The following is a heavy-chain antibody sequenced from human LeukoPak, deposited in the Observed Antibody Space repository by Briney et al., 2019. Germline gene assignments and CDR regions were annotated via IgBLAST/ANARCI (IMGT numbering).Heavy chain of an antibody. CDR2: INHSGST. CDR3: ARRRYYYGSGRQPFDY. D-gene: IGHD3-10*01. J-gene: IGHJ4*02. Sequence: KSSETLSLTCAVYSGSFSGYYWSWIRQPPGKGLEWIGEINHSGSTNNSPSLKSRVTISVDTSKNQFSLKLSSVTAADTAVYYCARRRYYYGSGRQPFDYWGQGTLDTVSS. CDR1: SGSFSGYY. V-gene: IGHV4-34*01.